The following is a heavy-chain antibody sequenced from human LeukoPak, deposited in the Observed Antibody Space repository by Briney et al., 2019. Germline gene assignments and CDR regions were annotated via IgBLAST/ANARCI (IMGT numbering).Heavy chain of an antibody. CDR2: IYSGGST. Sequence: GGSLRLSCAASGFTVSSSYMTWVRQAPGKGLECVSVIYSGGSTYYADSVKGRFTTSRDNSKNTLYLQMNTLRAEDTAVYYCARGPGGYYSAWGQGTLVTVSS. CDR1: GFTVSSSY. CDR3: ARGPGGYYSA. D-gene: IGHD3-22*01. J-gene: IGHJ5*02. V-gene: IGHV3-66*01.